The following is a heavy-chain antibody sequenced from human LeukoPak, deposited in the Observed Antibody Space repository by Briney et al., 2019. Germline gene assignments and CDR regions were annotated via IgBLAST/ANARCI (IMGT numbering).Heavy chain of an antibody. CDR2: MNPNSGNT. V-gene: IGHV1-8*03. D-gene: IGHD2-15*01. J-gene: IGHJ4*02. CDR1: GYTFTSYD. Sequence: GASVKVSCKASGYTFTSYDVNWVRQATGQGLEWMGWMNPNSGNTGYAQKFQGRVTITRNTSISTAYMELSSLRSEDTAVYYCALGYCSGGSCYPDYWSQGTLVTVSS. CDR3: ALGYCSGGSCYPDY.